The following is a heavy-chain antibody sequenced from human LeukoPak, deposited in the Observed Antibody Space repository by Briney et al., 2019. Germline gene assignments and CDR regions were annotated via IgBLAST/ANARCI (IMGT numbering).Heavy chain of an antibody. CDR3: ASAAYYDSSGYYRIGWYFDL. V-gene: IGHV4-4*07. CDR1: GGSISSYY. CDR2: IYTSGST. D-gene: IGHD3-22*01. J-gene: IGHJ2*01. Sequence: SETLSLTCTVSGGSISSYYWSWIRQPAGKGLEWIGRIYTSGSTNYNPSLKSRVTMSVDTSKNQFSLKLSSVTAADTAVYYCASAAYYDSSGYYRIGWYFDLWGRGTLVTVSS.